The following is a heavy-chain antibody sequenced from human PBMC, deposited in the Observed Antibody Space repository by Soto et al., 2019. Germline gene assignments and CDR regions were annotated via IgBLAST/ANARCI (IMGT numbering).Heavy chain of an antibody. CDR2: INAGNGNT. Sequence: QVQLVQSGAEVKKPGASVKVSCKASGYTFTSYAMHWVRQAPGQRLEWMGWINAGNGNTKYSQKFQGRVTITRDTSASTAYMELSSLRSEDTDVYYCAPVGSRGAFDIGGQGPMVPVSS. CDR1: GYTFTSYA. CDR3: APVGSRGAFDI. J-gene: IGHJ3*02. V-gene: IGHV1-3*01.